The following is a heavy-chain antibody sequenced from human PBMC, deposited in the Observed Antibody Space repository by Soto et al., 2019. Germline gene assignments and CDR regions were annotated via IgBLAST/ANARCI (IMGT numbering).Heavy chain of an antibody. CDR2: IWYDGSNK. V-gene: IGHV3-33*01. J-gene: IGHJ6*02. CDR3: ARDHILVPAAMQFYYYYGMDV. D-gene: IGHD2-2*01. CDR1: GFTFSSYG. Sequence: GGSLGLSCAASGFTFSSYGMHWVRQAPGKGLEWVAVIWYDGSNKYYADSVKGRFTISRDNSKNTLYLQMNSLRAEDTAVYYCARDHILVPAAMQFYYYYGMDVWGQGT.